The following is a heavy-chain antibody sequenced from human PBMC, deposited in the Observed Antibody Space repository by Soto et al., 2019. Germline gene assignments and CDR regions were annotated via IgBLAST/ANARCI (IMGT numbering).Heavy chain of an antibody. D-gene: IGHD1-1*01. Sequence: ASVNVSCKVSGYTLTELSMHWVRQAPGKGLEWMGGFDPEDGETIYAQKFQGRVTMTEDTSTDTAYMELSSLRSEDTAVYYCAIDLEAAAPHRWDWFDPWGQGTLVTVSS. V-gene: IGHV1-24*01. CDR2: FDPEDGET. CDR1: GYTLTELS. CDR3: AIDLEAAAPHRWDWFDP. J-gene: IGHJ5*02.